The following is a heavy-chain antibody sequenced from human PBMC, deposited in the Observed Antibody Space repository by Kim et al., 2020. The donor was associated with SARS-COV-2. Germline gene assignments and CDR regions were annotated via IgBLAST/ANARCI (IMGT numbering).Heavy chain of an antibody. CDR1: GFTFTSSA. J-gene: IGHJ2*01. CDR2: IVVGSGNT. V-gene: IGHV1-58*01. D-gene: IGHD4-17*01. CDR3: AAERSAYGDYPSWYFDL. Sequence: SVKVSCKASGFTFTSSAVQWVRQARGQRLEWIGWIVVGSGNTTYAQKFQERVTITRDMSTSTAYMELSSLRSEDTAVYYCAAERSAYGDYPSWYFDLWGRGSLVTVSS.